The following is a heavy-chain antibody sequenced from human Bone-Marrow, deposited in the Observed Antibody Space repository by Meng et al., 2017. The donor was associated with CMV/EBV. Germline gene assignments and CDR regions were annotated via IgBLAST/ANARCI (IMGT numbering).Heavy chain of an antibody. CDR3: ARAERFDFWGGHTNSFDP. CDR2: LSWNSASI. Sequence: SLKISCAASGFTFDDYAMHWVRQAPGKGPEWVSGLSWNSASIVYADSVKGRFTISRDNAKNSLYLQMNSLRAEDTALYYCARAERFDFWGGHTNSFDPWGQGTLVTVSS. CDR1: GFTFDDYA. V-gene: IGHV3-9*01. D-gene: IGHD3-3*01. J-gene: IGHJ5*02.